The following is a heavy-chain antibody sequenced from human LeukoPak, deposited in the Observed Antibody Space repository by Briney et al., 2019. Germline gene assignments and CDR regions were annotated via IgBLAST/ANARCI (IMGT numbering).Heavy chain of an antibody. D-gene: IGHD6-19*01. CDR2: IYPGDSDT. Sequence: GESLKISCKGSGYSFTSYWIGWVRQMPGKGLEWMGIIYPGDSDTRYSPSFQGQVTISADKSISTAYLQWSSLKASDTAMYYCARHVTANPIAVAGTHAYYYYMDVWGKGTTVAVSS. V-gene: IGHV5-51*01. CDR1: GYSFTSYW. CDR3: ARHVTANPIAVAGTHAYYYYMDV. J-gene: IGHJ6*03.